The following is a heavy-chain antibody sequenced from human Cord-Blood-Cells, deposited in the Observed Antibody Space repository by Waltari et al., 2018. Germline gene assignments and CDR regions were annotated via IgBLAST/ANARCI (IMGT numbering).Heavy chain of an antibody. Sequence: EVQLVESGGGLVKPGGSLRLSCAASGFTFSNAWMSWVRQAPGKGLEWVGRIKSKTDGGTTDYPAPVKGRFTISRDDSKNTLYLQMNSLKTEDTAVYYCTTVGYSSGWRTDYWGQGTLVTVSS. J-gene: IGHJ4*02. V-gene: IGHV3-15*01. CDR3: TTVGYSSGWRTDY. CDR2: IKSKTDGGTT. D-gene: IGHD6-19*01. CDR1: GFTFSNAW.